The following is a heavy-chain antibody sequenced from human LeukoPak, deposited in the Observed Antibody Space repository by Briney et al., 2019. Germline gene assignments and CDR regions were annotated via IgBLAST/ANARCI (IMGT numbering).Heavy chain of an antibody. Sequence: GGSLRLSCAASGFTFRTYAMHWVRQAPGKGLEWVAFMSHDGVKIFHADSVKGRFTISRDNSKNTLYLQMNSLRAEDTAVYYCAELGITMIGGVWGKGTTVTISS. V-gene: IGHV3-30*18. CDR3: AELGITMIGGV. CDR1: GFTFRTYA. J-gene: IGHJ6*04. D-gene: IGHD3-10*02. CDR2: MSHDGVKI.